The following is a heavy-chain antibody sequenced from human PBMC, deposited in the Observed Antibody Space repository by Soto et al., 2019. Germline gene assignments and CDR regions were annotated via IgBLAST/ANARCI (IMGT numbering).Heavy chain of an antibody. D-gene: IGHD3-10*01. CDR3: ARDGPYYYASRMYV. CDR1: GIPVSSNY. J-gene: IGHJ6*02. V-gene: IGHV3-53*04. CDR2: LHSGGDT. Sequence: EVQLVESGGGLVQPGGSLRLSCAASGIPVSSNYMTWVRQDPGKGLEWVSVLHSGGDTYYANSVKGRFTISRHDSTNTLFLQMNSLTAEDTAVYYCARDGPYYYASRMYVWGQGTTVTVSS.